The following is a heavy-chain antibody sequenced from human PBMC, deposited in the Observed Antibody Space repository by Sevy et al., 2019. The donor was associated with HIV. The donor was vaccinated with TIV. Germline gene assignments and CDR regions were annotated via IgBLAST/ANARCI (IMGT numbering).Heavy chain of an antibody. V-gene: IGHV3-21*01. D-gene: IGHD2-15*01. CDR1: GFTFSSYN. CDR2: ISSSSSSI. J-gene: IGHJ6*02. CDR3: ARVVAYCTGGTCFPGYYYCMDV. Sequence: GGSLRLSCAASGFTFSSYNMNWVRQAPGKGLEWVSSISSSSSSIYYADSVRGRFTISRDNAKNSLYLQMNSLRAEDTALYYCARVVAYCTGGTCFPGYYYCMDVWGQGTTVTVSS.